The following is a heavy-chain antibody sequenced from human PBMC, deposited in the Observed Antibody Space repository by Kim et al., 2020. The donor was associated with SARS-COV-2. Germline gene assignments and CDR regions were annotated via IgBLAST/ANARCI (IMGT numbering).Heavy chain of an antibody. Sequence: GESLKISCKGSGYSFTSYWIGWVRQMPGKGLEWMGIIYPGDSDTRYSPSFQGQVTISADKSISTAYLQWSSLKASDTAMYYCARHKSGYHDNYYYYYGMDVWGQGTTVTVSS. V-gene: IGHV5-51*01. D-gene: IGHD5-12*01. CDR3: ARHKSGYHDNYYYYYGMDV. J-gene: IGHJ6*02. CDR1: GYSFTSYW. CDR2: IYPGDSDT.